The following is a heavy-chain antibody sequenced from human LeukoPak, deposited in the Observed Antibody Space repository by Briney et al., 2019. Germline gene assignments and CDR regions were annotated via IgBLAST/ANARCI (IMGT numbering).Heavy chain of an antibody. CDR3: ARFAYCGGHCWYYFDY. CDR2: IYYSGST. J-gene: IGHJ4*02. V-gene: IGHV4-39*07. CDR1: ADSISSSSYY. Sequence: PSETLSLTCTVSADSISSSSYYWGWIRQPPGEGLEWIASIYYSGSTNYNPSLNSRVTISVDTSKNQFFLKLSSVTAADTAVYYCARFAYCGGHCWYYFDYWGQGTLVTVSS. D-gene: IGHD2-21*02.